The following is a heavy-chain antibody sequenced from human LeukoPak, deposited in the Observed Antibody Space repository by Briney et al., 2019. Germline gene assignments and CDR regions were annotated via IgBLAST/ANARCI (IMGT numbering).Heavy chain of an antibody. J-gene: IGHJ6*03. CDR1: GFNFGDYD. CDR3: TRVLKGYSSSWPIVYYYYYMDV. CDR2: IRPIAYGGIT. Sequence: GRSLRLSCTASGFNFGDYDMIWVRQAPGKGMGWVGFIRPIAYGGITEYAASVKGRFTISRVDSKSIAYLQMNSLKTEDTAVYYCTRVLKGYSSSWPIVYYYYYMDVWGKGTTVPVSS. D-gene: IGHD6-13*01. V-gene: IGHV3-49*04.